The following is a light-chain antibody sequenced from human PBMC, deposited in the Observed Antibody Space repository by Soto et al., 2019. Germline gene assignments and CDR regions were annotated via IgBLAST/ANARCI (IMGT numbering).Light chain of an antibody. CDR2: GAT. CDR3: QQYSIWGS. CDR1: QSVSND. V-gene: IGKV3-15*01. Sequence: EIVMTQSPATLSLSPGDRATLSCRASQSVSNDVAWYQQKHGQPPRLLIYGATTRATGVPARFSGSGSGTDFTLTISSLQSDDFAVYYCQQYSIWGSFGGGARVEI. J-gene: IGKJ4*02.